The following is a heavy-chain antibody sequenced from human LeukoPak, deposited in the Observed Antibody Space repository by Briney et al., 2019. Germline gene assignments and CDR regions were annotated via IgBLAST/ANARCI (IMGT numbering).Heavy chain of an antibody. CDR2: ISGSGSRI. D-gene: IGHD3-16*01. CDR1: GFSFSYSS. J-gene: IGHJ4*02. V-gene: IGHV3-11*04. Sequence: GGSLRLSCAASGFSFSYSSMSWVRQAPGKGLEWISFISGSGSRIYYADSVKGRFTISRDNAKNSLYLQMNNLRADDTAVYYCAKDQGRGGFGLDCWGQGTLVTVSS. CDR3: AKDQGRGGFGLDC.